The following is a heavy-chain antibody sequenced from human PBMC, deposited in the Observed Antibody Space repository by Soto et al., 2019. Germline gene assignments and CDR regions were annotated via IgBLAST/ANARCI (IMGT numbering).Heavy chain of an antibody. CDR3: ARQNYDFWSGYRNWFYP. Sequence: QVQLQQWGAGLLKPSETLSLTCAVYGGSFSGYYWSWIRQPPGKGLEWIGEINHSGSTNYNPSLKSRSTISVDTSTNQFSLQLRSVTAADTAVYYCARQNYDFWSGYRNWFYPWGQGTLVTVSS. CDR1: GGSFSGYY. V-gene: IGHV4-34*01. D-gene: IGHD3-3*01. CDR2: INHSGST. J-gene: IGHJ5*02.